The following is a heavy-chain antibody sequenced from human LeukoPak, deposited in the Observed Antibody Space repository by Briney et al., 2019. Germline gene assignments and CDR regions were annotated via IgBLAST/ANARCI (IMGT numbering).Heavy chain of an antibody. Sequence: SETLSLTCTVSGGSISSYYWSWIRQPPGKGLEWIGYIYYSGSTNYNPSLKSRVTISVDTSKNQFSLKLSSVTAADTAVYYCARLRFGEWGQGTLVTVSS. D-gene: IGHD3-10*01. V-gene: IGHV4-59*01. J-gene: IGHJ4*02. CDR1: GGSISSYY. CDR3: ARLRFGE. CDR2: IYYSGST.